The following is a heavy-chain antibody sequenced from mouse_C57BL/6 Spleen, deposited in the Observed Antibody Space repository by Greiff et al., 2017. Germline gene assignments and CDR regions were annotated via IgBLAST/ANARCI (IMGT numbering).Heavy chain of an antibody. CDR1: GYTFTDYE. CDR2: IDPETGGT. Sequence: QVQLQQSGAELVRPGASVTLSCKASGYTFTDYEMHWVKQTPVHGLEWIGAIDPETGGTAYNQKFKGKAILTADKSSSTAYMELRSLTSEGSAVYYCTRNAYGPYGGKVILVTVSA. J-gene: IGHJ3*01. D-gene: IGHD1-1*01. V-gene: IGHV1-15*01. CDR3: TRNAYGPY.